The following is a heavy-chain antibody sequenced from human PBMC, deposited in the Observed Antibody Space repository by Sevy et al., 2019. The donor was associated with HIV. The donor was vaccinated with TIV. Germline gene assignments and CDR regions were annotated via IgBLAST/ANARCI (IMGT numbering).Heavy chain of an antibody. D-gene: IGHD5-18*01. Sequence: ASVKVSCKASGLTFTSYYMHWVRQAPGQGLEWMGRMNPGGGGTSYAQKFQGRVTMTRDTSTSTVLMELSSLRFEETAMYYCAAGPEIALWSPPVGHWGQGTLVTVSS. CDR1: GLTFTSYY. J-gene: IGHJ4*02. CDR3: AAGPEIALWSPPVGH. V-gene: IGHV1-46*01. CDR2: MNPGGGGT.